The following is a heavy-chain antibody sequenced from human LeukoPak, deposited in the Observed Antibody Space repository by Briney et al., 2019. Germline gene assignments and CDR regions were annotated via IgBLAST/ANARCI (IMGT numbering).Heavy chain of an antibody. D-gene: IGHD3-16*01. Sequence: ASVKVSCKASGYTFTSYGINWVRQAPGQGLEWMGWISGYNGNTNYAQKLQGRVTMTTDTSTSTAYMELRSLRSDDTAVYYCARDLKVTSLDYWGQGTLVTVSS. V-gene: IGHV1-18*01. CDR2: ISGYNGNT. CDR1: GYTFTSYG. J-gene: IGHJ4*02. CDR3: ARDLKVTSLDY.